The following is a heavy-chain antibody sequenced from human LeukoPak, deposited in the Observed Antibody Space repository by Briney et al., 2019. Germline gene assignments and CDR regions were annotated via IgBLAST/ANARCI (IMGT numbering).Heavy chain of an antibody. CDR2: IRSKTNNYAT. D-gene: IGHD3-16*01. J-gene: IGHJ4*02. CDR3: TRPGEIGGGDY. CDR1: GFTFTDST. Sequence: PGGSLRLSCAASGFTFTDSTIHWVRQASGKGLEWVGRIRSKTNNYATAYSASVKGRFTISRDDSKNTAYLQMNRLKTEDTALYYCTRPGEIGGGDYWGQGTLVTVSS. V-gene: IGHV3-73*01.